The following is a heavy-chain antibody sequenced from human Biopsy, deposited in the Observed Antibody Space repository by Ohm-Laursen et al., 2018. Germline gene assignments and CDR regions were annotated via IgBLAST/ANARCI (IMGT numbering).Heavy chain of an antibody. CDR3: ARGEVTFGELIVSLDS. Sequence: ASVKVSCNTSGYNFISYSINWVRQAPGQGPEWMGWIRPLNGDTKYGQKFQDRVTMTTDTSTSTVYMELTSLRSDDTAVYYCARGEVTFGELIVSLDSWGQGTLVTVSS. J-gene: IGHJ4*02. CDR2: IRPLNGDT. CDR1: GYNFISYS. V-gene: IGHV1-18*01. D-gene: IGHD3-16*02.